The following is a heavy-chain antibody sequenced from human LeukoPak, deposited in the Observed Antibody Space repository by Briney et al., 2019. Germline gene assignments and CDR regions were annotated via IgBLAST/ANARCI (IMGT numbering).Heavy chain of an antibody. CDR1: GFTFSTYW. CDR2: INSDGSST. J-gene: IGHJ1*01. Sequence: GGSLRLSCAASGFTFSTYWMHWVRQAPGKGLVWVSRINSDGSSTTYADSVKGRFTISRDNAKNALYLQMNSLRADDTAVYYCAKGYYGDPEYFQHWGQGTLVTVSS. V-gene: IGHV3-74*01. D-gene: IGHD4-17*01. CDR3: AKGYYGDPEYFQH.